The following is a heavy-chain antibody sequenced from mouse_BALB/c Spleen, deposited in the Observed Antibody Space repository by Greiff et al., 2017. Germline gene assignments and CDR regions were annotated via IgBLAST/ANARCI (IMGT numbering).Heavy chain of an antibody. CDR1: GFSFTSYD. CDR3: VSLYGDYAY. CDR2: IWPGGGT. Sequence: QVQLQESGPGLVAPSQCLSMTCTVSGFSFTSYDISWIRQPPGKGLEWLGVIWPGGGTNYNSAFMSRLSISKDNSTSQVFLKMNRPQTDDAAICYCVSLYGDYAYWGQGTLVTVSA. J-gene: IGHJ3*01. D-gene: IGHD2-13*01. V-gene: IGHV2-9-2*01.